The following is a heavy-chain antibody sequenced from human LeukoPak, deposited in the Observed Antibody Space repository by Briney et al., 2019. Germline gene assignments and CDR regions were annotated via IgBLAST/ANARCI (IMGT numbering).Heavy chain of an antibody. CDR1: GFTFSDYA. CDR2: ISGSGGST. V-gene: IGHV3-23*01. Sequence: GGSLRLSCAASGFTFSDYAMSWVRQAPGKGLEWVSAISGSGGSTYYADSVKGRFTISRDNSKNTLYLQMNSLRAEDTAVYYCAKDSYYYGSGSYSLVDYWGQGTLVTVSS. D-gene: IGHD3-10*01. J-gene: IGHJ4*02. CDR3: AKDSYYYGSGSYSLVDY.